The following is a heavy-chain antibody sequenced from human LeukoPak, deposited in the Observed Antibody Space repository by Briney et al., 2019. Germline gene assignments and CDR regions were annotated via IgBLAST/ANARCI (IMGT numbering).Heavy chain of an antibody. J-gene: IGHJ4*02. CDR3: ARVKSSHYYDSSGYYPDY. D-gene: IGHD3-22*01. CDR1: GFTFSSYS. Sequence: GGSLRLSCAASGFTFSSYSMNWVRQAPGKGLEWVSYISSSSSTIYYADSVKGRFTISRDNAKNSLYLQMNSLRDEDMAVYYCARVKSSHYYDSSGYYPDYWGQGTLVTVSS. V-gene: IGHV3-48*02. CDR2: ISSSSSTI.